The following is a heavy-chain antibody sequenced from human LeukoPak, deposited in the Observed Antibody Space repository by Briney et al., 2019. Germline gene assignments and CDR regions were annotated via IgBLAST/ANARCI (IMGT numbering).Heavy chain of an antibody. J-gene: IGHJ4*02. CDR3: ARHSGGYYDFDY. CDR1: GGSISTYY. V-gene: IGHV4-59*08. CDR2: INYSGNT. D-gene: IGHD1-26*01. Sequence: SETLSLTCTVSGGSISTYYWSWIRQPPGKGLEWIGYINYSGNTKYNPSLKGRLTISVDTSKNQFSLKLRSVTAAGTAVYYCARHSGGYYDFDYWGQGTLVTVSS.